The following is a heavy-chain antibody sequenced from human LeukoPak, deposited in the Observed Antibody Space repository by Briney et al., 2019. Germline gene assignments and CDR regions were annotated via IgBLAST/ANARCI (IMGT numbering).Heavy chain of an antibody. V-gene: IGHV4-39*02. D-gene: IGHD6-19*01. CDR1: GGSISSSSYN. Sequence: SETLSLTCTVSGGSISSSSYNWDWIRQPPGKGLEWIGNIYYSGDTNYNPSLKSRVTISVDTSKNQFSLKLSSVTAADTAVYYCARDRGGSSGFYYFDYWGQGTLVTVSS. CDR3: ARDRGGSSGFYYFDY. CDR2: IYYSGDT. J-gene: IGHJ4*02.